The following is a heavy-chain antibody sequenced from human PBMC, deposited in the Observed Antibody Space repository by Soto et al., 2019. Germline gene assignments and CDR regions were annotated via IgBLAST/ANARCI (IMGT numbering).Heavy chain of an antibody. Sequence: QVQLVESGGGVVQPGRSLRLSCAASGFTFSSYGMHWVRQAPGKGLEWVAVISYDGSNKYYADSVKGRFTISRDNSKNKLYLQMNSLRAEDTAVYYCAKHGVAVADYYFDYWGQGTLVTVSS. J-gene: IGHJ4*02. V-gene: IGHV3-30*18. CDR1: GFTFSSYG. CDR3: AKHGVAVADYYFDY. CDR2: ISYDGSNK. D-gene: IGHD6-19*01.